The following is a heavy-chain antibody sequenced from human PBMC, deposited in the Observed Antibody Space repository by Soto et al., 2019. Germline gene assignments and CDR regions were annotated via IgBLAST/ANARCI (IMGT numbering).Heavy chain of an antibody. CDR1: GYTFSSYP. V-gene: IGHV1-3*05. D-gene: IGHD2-15*01. CDR3: ARDRGGYCSGGSCSEAWFDP. CDR2: INSGNGYT. Sequence: QVQLVQSGAEEKRPGASVKISCKASGYTFSSYPIHWARQAPGHRLEWMGWINSGNGYTKYSQKFQARVSITRDTSASTAYMQLSSLRSEDTAVYYCARDRGGYCSGGSCSEAWFDPWGQGTLVTVSP. J-gene: IGHJ5*02.